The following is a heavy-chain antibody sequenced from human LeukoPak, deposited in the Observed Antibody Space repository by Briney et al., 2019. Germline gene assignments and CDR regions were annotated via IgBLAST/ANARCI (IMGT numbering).Heavy chain of an antibody. J-gene: IGHJ4*02. CDR3: ARGGALYYDCWD. CDR2: INPNSGGT. Sequence: ASVKLSCKASGYTFTGYYMHWVRQAPGQGLEWMGWINPNSGGTDYAQTFQGRVTMTRDTSINTAYMQLSRLKSDDTAVYYCARGGALYYDCWDWGQGTLVSVSS. D-gene: IGHD3-3*01. V-gene: IGHV1-2*02. CDR1: GYTFTGYY.